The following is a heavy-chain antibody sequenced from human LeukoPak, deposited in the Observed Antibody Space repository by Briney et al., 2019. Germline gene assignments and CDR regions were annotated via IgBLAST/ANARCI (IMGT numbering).Heavy chain of an antibody. CDR1: GFTFSSYA. V-gene: IGHV3-30-3*01. Sequence: GGSLRLSCAASGFTFSSYAMHWVRQAPGKGLEWVAVISYDGSNKCYADSVKGRFTISRDNSKNTLYLQMNSLRAEDTAVYYCAREVWGSYRNFDYWGQGTLVTVSS. CDR2: ISYDGSNK. CDR3: AREVWGSYRNFDY. J-gene: IGHJ4*02. D-gene: IGHD3-16*02.